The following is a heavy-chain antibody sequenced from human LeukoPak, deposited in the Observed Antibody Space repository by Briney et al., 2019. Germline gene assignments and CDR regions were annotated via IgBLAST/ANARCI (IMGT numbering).Heavy chain of an antibody. CDR3: AELGITMIGGV. V-gene: IGHV3-48*04. D-gene: IGHD3-10*02. Sequence: GGSLRLSCAASKFTFSDYGMNWVRRAPGKGLEWVSYISSSSSTIYYGDSVKGRFTISRDNAKNSLYLQMNSLRAEDTAVYYCAELGITMIGGVWGKGTTVTISS. CDR1: KFTFSDYG. CDR2: ISSSSSTI. J-gene: IGHJ6*04.